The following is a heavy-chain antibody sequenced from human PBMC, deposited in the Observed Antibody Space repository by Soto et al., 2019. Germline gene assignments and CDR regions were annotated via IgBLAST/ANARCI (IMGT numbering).Heavy chain of an antibody. CDR3: AKDKVVVINVLVYYYGMEV. Sequence: PGGSLRLSCAASGFTFSNSAMSWVRQAPGKGLEWVSAISGSGGSTDYADSVKGRFTISIDNSKNTLYLQMNSLRAEDTAVYYCAKDKVVVINVLVYYYGMEVWGQGTTVTVSS. CDR2: ISGSGGST. V-gene: IGHV3-23*01. J-gene: IGHJ6*02. CDR1: GFTFSNSA. D-gene: IGHD3-22*01.